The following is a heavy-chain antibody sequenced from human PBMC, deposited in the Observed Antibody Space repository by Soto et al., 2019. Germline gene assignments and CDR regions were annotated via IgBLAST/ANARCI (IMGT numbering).Heavy chain of an antibody. Sequence: GGSLRLSCAASGFSLSTYAMTWVRQVPGHGLEWVSSISFIGGPTSYADAVKGRFTLPRNNSKNNLYLHMTSRRAEDTATYFCAKEWAGDAFDIWGQGTMVTVSS. CDR2: ISFIGGPT. CDR1: GFSLSTYA. D-gene: IGHD6-19*01. J-gene: IGHJ3*02. CDR3: AKEWAGDAFDI. V-gene: IGHV3-23*01.